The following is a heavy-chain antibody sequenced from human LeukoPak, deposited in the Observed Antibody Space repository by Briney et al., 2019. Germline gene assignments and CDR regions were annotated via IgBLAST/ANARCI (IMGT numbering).Heavy chain of an antibody. J-gene: IGHJ4*02. CDR1: GGSISSYY. CDR2: IYYSGST. V-gene: IGHV4-59*08. Sequence: SETLSLTCTVSGGSISSYYWSWIRQPPGKGLEWIGYIYYSGSTNYNPSLKSRVTISVDTSKNQFSLKLSSVTAADTAVYYCARLGYYDSSGYNYWGQGTLVTVSS. CDR3: ARLGYYDSSGYNY. D-gene: IGHD3-22*01.